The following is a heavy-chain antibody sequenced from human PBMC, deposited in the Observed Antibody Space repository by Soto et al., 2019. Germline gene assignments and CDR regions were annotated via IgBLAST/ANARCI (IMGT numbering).Heavy chain of an antibody. Sequence: EEELVESGGGVVQPGGSLRLSCEASGFTFSRYEMNWLRQAPGKGLEWVSHISSSGTPMSYADSVKGRFTISRDNAKNSLYLQMDSLRVEDTAVYYCARGHDLIMRAFGVVITGFDPWGQGTLVNVAS. CDR1: GFTFSRYE. V-gene: IGHV3-48*03. CDR2: ISSSGTPM. CDR3: ARGHDLIMRAFGVVITGFDP. J-gene: IGHJ5*02. D-gene: IGHD3-3*01.